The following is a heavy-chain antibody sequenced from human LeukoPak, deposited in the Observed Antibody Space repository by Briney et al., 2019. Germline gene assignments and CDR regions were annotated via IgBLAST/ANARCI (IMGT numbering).Heavy chain of an antibody. CDR1: GFTFRGAA. D-gene: IGHD5-24*01. J-gene: IGHJ3*01. CDR3: PKDIQLST. Sequence: GRCLSLSCAVSGFTFRGAAMTWVSQAPGKGLEWVSLISSSGNNAYYADSVKGRFTISRDNSKNTLSLQMSSLRVEDTAIYYSPKDIQLSTWGLGTRVTVSS. CDR2: ISSSGNNA. V-gene: IGHV3-23*01.